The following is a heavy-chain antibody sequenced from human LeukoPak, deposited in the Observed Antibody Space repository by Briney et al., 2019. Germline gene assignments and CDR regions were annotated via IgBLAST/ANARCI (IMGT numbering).Heavy chain of an antibody. V-gene: IGHV4-39*01. CDR1: GGSISNSNYY. Sequence: SETLSLTCTVSGGSISNSNYYWGWIRQPPGKGLEWIGSIYYSGSTYYNPSLKSRVTISVDTSRNQFSLKLSSVTAADTAVNFCARLAIVGATTGNLDYWGQGTLVTVSS. CDR2: IYYSGST. J-gene: IGHJ4*02. CDR3: ARLAIVGATTGNLDY. D-gene: IGHD1-26*01.